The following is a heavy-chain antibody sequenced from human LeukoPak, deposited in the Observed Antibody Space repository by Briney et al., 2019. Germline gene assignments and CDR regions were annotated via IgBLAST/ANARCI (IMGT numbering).Heavy chain of an antibody. J-gene: IGHJ4*02. CDR3: ARGRRYCSSTSCYSRRGQFDY. CDR2: INHSGST. Sequence: SETLSLTCAVYGGSFSGYYWSWIRQPPGKGLEWIGEINHSGSTNYNPSLKSRVTISVDTSKNQFSLKLSSVTAADTAVYYCARGRRYCSSTSCYSRRGQFDYWGQGTLVTVSS. V-gene: IGHV4-34*01. D-gene: IGHD2-2*02. CDR1: GGSFSGYY.